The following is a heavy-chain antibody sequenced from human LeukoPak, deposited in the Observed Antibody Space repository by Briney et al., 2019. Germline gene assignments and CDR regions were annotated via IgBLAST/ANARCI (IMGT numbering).Heavy chain of an antibody. CDR1: GGSISSSSYY. CDR2: IYYSGST. J-gene: IGHJ4*02. V-gene: IGHV4-39*01. Sequence: PSETLSLTCTVSGGSISSSSYYWGWIRQPPGEGLEWIGSIYYSGSTYYNPSLKSRVTISVDTSKNQFSLKLSSVTAADTAVHYCARHTTLSIAAQFDYWGQGTLVTVSS. D-gene: IGHD6-6*01. CDR3: ARHTTLSIAAQFDY.